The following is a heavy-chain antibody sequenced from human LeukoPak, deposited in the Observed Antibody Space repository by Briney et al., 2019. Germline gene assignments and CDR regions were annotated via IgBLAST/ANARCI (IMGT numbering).Heavy chain of an antibody. D-gene: IGHD6-13*01. CDR2: IYYSGST. V-gene: IGHV4-59*01. CDR1: GGSISSYH. CDR3: ARYWRIGSSWWIDY. J-gene: IGHJ4*02. Sequence: PSETLSLTCTVSGGSISSYHWSWIRQPPGKGLEWIGYIYYSGSTNYNPSLKSRVTISVDTSKNQFSLKLSSVTAADTAVYYCARYWRIGSSWWIDYWGQGTLVTVSS.